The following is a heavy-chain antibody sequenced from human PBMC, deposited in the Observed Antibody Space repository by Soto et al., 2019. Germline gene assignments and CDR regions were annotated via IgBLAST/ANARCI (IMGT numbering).Heavy chain of an antibody. D-gene: IGHD1-1*01. CDR1: GFTFSSYG. Sequence: QVQLVESGGGVVQPGRSLRLSCAASGFTFSSYGMHWVRQAPGKGLEWVAVISYDGSNKYYADSVKGRFTISRGNSKNTLYLQMNSLRAEDTAVYYCAKDESGTTAGMDVWGQGTTVTVSS. CDR3: AKDESGTTAGMDV. J-gene: IGHJ6*02. CDR2: ISYDGSNK. V-gene: IGHV3-30*18.